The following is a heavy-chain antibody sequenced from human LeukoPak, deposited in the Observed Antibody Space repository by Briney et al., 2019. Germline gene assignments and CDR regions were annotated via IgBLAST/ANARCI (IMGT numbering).Heavy chain of an antibody. D-gene: IGHD3-16*01. Sequence: SVKVSCKASGRPFSSYAISWVRQAPGQGLEWMGGIIPIFGTTNYAQKFQGRLTITTDESTNAVYMQLSSLRSEDTAVYYCARDYTGYSYYYMDVWGKGTTVTVSS. CDR3: ARDYTGYSYYYMDV. J-gene: IGHJ6*03. V-gene: IGHV1-69*05. CDR2: IIPIFGTT. CDR1: GRPFSSYA.